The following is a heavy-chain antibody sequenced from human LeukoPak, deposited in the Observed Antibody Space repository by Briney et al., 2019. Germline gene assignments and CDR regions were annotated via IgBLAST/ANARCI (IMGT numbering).Heavy chain of an antibody. CDR2: ISFDGSIK. V-gene: IGHV3-30*18. CDR3: AKPDPTYCGGDCYSGFDY. CDR1: GFTFSTYG. Sequence: PGRSLRLSCAASGFTFSTYGMHWVRQAPGKGLEWVAVISFDGSIKYYADSVKGRFTISRDNSKNTLYLQMNSLRAEDTAVYYCAKPDPTYCGGDCYSGFDYWGQGTLVTVSS. J-gene: IGHJ4*02. D-gene: IGHD2-21*02.